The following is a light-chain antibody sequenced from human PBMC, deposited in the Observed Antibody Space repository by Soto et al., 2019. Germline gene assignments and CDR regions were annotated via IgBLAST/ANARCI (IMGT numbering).Light chain of an antibody. Sequence: EILLTQSPGSLSLSPGERATLSCGASRSVTSNYLDWYQKNNCQAPRLLIFGASIRDTGIPERLSGSGYWTDLTITISRMETEDFEVYYCQQYGSSTGTFGHGTKVDIK. CDR1: RSVTSNY. CDR2: GAS. J-gene: IGKJ1*01. CDR3: QQYGSSTGT. V-gene: IGKV3-20*01.